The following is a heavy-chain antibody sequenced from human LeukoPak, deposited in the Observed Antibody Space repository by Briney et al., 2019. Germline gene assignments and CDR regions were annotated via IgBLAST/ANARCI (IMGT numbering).Heavy chain of an antibody. CDR2: MNPNSGNT. CDR3: ARGWRSSLGNWFDP. CDR1: GYTFTSYD. V-gene: IGHV1-8*01. J-gene: IGHJ5*02. Sequence: ASVKVSCKASGYTFTSYDINWVRQATGQRLEWMGWMNPNSGNTGYAQKLQGRVTMTRNTSISTAYMELSSLRSEDTAVYYCARGWRSSLGNWFDPWGQGTLVTVSS. D-gene: IGHD6-13*01.